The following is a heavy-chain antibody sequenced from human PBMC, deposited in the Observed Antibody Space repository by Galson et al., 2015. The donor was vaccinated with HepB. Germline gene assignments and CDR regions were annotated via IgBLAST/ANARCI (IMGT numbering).Heavy chain of an antibody. CDR1: GGSISSGDYS. V-gene: IGHV4-30-2*01. CDR2: IFHSGST. Sequence: TLSLTCAVSGGSISSGDYSWNWIRQQPGKGLEWIGYIFHSGSTYYNPSLKSRVTISLDRSKNQFSLKLSSVTAADTAVYSCARAGMVREVNFDYWGQGTLVTVSS. CDR3: ARAGMVREVNFDY. J-gene: IGHJ4*02. D-gene: IGHD3-10*01.